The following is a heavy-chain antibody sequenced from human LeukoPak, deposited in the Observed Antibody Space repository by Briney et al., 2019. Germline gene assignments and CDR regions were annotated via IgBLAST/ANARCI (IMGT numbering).Heavy chain of an antibody. CDR1: GYSFTSYW. V-gene: IGHV5-51*01. Sequence: GESLKISCKGSGYSFTSYWIGWVRQMPGKGLEWMGIIYPGDSDTRYSPSFQGQVAISADKSISTAYLQWSSLKASDTAMYYCAGGDYGGNSEGWYFDLWGRGTLVTVSS. CDR3: AGGDYGGNSEGWYFDL. D-gene: IGHD4-23*01. CDR2: IYPGDSDT. J-gene: IGHJ2*01.